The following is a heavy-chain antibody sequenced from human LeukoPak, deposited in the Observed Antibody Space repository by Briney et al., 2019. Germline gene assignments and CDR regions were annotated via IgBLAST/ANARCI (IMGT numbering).Heavy chain of an antibody. Sequence: GESLKISWKGSGYSFTSYWIGWVRQIPGKGLEWMGIIYPGDSDTRYSPSFQGQVTISADKSISTAYLQWSSLKASDTAMYYCARRGWNGDDAFDIWGQGTMVTVSS. CDR3: ARRGWNGDDAFDI. J-gene: IGHJ3*02. D-gene: IGHD1-1*01. CDR2: IYPGDSDT. CDR1: GYSFTSYW. V-gene: IGHV5-51*01.